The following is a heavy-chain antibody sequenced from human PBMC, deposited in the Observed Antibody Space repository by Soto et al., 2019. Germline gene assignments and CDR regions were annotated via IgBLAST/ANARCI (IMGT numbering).Heavy chain of an antibody. Sequence: QVQLVQSGAEVTKPGASVKISCKASGYTFTSYYMHWLRQAPGQGLDWMGIINPSGGSTNYAQKLQGRVAMTRDTSTSTVYMELNSLRSEDTAVYYCARPPYPGCINAVCYPLDYWGQGTLVTVSS. CDR3: ARPPYPGCINAVCYPLDY. CDR1: GYTFTSYY. CDR2: INPSGGST. D-gene: IGHD2-8*01. J-gene: IGHJ4*02. V-gene: IGHV1-46*01.